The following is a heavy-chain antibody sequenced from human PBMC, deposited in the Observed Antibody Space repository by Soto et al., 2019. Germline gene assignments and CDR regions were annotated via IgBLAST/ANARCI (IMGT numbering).Heavy chain of an antibody. CDR3: ARGLHSLFDY. J-gene: IGHJ4*02. CDR1: GFTFSNYG. Sequence: QVQLVESGGGVVQPGGSLRLSCAASGFTFSNYGMHWVRQAPGKGLDWVSVIWYDGNNKYYSDSVKGRFTISRDNSNNTLYVQMTSLRAEATAVYYWARGLHSLFDYWGQGTLVTVS. CDR2: IWYDGNNK. V-gene: IGHV3-33*01. D-gene: IGHD2-21*01.